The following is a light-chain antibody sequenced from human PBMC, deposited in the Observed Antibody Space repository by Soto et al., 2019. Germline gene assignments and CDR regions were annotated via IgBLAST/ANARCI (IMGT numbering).Light chain of an antibody. CDR3: QQYYTTPLT. J-gene: IGKJ4*01. Sequence: DIVMTQSPDSVAVSLGERATINCKSSQSVLYSSNNKNQLAWYQQKPGQPLKLLIYWASTRESGVPDRFSGSGSGTDFTLTISSLQAEDVAVYYCQQYYTTPLTFGGRTKVEIK. CDR1: QSVLYSSNNKNQ. V-gene: IGKV4-1*01. CDR2: WAS.